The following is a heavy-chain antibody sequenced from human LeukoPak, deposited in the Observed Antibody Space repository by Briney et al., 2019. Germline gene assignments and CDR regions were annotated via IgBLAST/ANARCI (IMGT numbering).Heavy chain of an antibody. V-gene: IGHV4-34*01. Sequence: SSETLSLTCAVYGGSFSGYYWSWIRQPPGKGLEWIGEINHSGSTNYNPSLKSRVTISVDTSKNQFSLKLSSVTAADTAVYYCARGLFVVVPAAMPGKRGLNNRYYMDVWGKGTTVTVSS. CDR2: INHSGST. CDR3: ARGLFVVVPAAMPGKRGLNNRYYMDV. D-gene: IGHD2-2*01. J-gene: IGHJ6*03. CDR1: GGSFSGYY.